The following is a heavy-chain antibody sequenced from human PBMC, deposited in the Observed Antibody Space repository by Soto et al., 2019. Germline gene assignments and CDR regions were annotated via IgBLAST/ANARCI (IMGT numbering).Heavy chain of an antibody. CDR2: ISSSSSTI. CDR1: GFTFSSYS. Sequence: EVQLVESGGGLVQPGGSLRLSCAASGFTFSSYSMNWVRQAPGKGLAWVSYISSSSSTIYYADSVKGRFTISRDNAKNSLYLQMNSLRDEDTAVYYCAREGYAYYYGSGSSNYFDYWGQGTLVTFSS. CDR3: AREGYAYYYGSGSSNYFDY. D-gene: IGHD3-10*01. V-gene: IGHV3-48*02. J-gene: IGHJ4*02.